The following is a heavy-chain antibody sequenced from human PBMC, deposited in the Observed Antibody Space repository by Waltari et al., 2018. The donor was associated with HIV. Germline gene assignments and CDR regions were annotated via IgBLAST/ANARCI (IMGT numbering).Heavy chain of an antibody. D-gene: IGHD1-26*01. Sequence: QLQLQESGPGLVKPSETLSLTCPVSGGPASSSSYFWGWIRQPPGKGLEWIGRIYYTGRAYYNPSLKSRVTISVDTSKNQFSLKVTSVTAADTAVYYCARHALRVGAAYWNFDLWGRGTLVTVSS. CDR3: ARHALRVGAAYWNFDL. CDR2: IYYTGRA. CDR1: GGPASSSSYF. J-gene: IGHJ2*01. V-gene: IGHV4-39*01.